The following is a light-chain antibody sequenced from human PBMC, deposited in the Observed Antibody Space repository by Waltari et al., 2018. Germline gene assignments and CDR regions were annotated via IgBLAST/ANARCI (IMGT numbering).Light chain of an antibody. Sequence: DIVMTQSPRSLVLSLGERAAIRCKSSQRLFYNFNNKNYLAWYQQKPGQPPKLLIYWATTRESGVPDRFSGSGSGTDFTLTINNLQAEDVAEYFCQQYVSTPRWTFGQGTKVEI. CDR2: WAT. V-gene: IGKV4-1*01. J-gene: IGKJ1*01. CDR3: QQYVSTPRWT. CDR1: QRLFYNFNNKNY.